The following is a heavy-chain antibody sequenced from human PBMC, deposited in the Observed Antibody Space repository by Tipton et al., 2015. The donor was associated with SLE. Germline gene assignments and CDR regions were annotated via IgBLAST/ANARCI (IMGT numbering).Heavy chain of an antibody. CDR3: ARMERAYGSLDY. V-gene: IGHV4-4*08. D-gene: IGHD3-10*01. CDR2: IYTSGST. J-gene: IGHJ4*02. CDR1: GGSISSYY. Sequence: TLSLTCTVSGGSISSYYWSWIRQPPGKGLEWIGYIYTSGSTNYNPSLKRRVTISVDTSKNQFSLKLSSVTAADTAVYYCARMERAYGSLDYWGQGTLVTVSS.